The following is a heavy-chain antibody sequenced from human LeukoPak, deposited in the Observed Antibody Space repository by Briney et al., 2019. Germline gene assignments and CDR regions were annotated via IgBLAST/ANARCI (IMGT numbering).Heavy chain of an antibody. J-gene: IGHJ4*02. CDR2: ISGSGGST. Sequence: GGSLRLSCAASGFTFSSYAMSWVRQAPGKGLEWVSAISGSGGSTYYADSVKGRFTISRDNSKDTLYLQMNSLRAEDTAVYYCAKSSYSSSTGLFDYWGQGTLVTVSS. D-gene: IGHD6-6*01. CDR1: GFTFSSYA. V-gene: IGHV3-23*01. CDR3: AKSSYSSSTGLFDY.